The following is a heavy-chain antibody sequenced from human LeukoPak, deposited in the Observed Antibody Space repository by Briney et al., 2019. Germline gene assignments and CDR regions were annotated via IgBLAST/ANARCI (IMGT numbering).Heavy chain of an antibody. J-gene: IGHJ5*02. Sequence: ASVKVSCKASRYTFTGYYMNWVRQAPGQGLEWMGWSNPNSGGTNYAQKFQGRVTMTRDTSISTAYMELSRLRSDDTAVYYCARETDFWSGYRINWFDPWGQGTLVTVSS. D-gene: IGHD3-3*01. V-gene: IGHV1-2*02. CDR2: SNPNSGGT. CDR1: RYTFTGYY. CDR3: ARETDFWSGYRINWFDP.